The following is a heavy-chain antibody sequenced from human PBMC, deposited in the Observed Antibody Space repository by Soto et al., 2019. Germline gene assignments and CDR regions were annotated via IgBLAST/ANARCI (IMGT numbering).Heavy chain of an antibody. D-gene: IGHD4-17*01. Sequence: SGPTLMNPTKPLTLTCSVCGFSLTNGRMGVSWIRQPLGQALEWLAHFFSDAERSYSTSMQSRLNMYKDSSCSQVVLPMTNMAPADTATYFCARMDGDYHYYGLDAWGHGIAVTVSS. CDR3: ARMDGDYHYYGLDA. CDR1: GFSLTNGRMG. J-gene: IGHJ6*02. V-gene: IGHV2-26*01. CDR2: FFSDAER.